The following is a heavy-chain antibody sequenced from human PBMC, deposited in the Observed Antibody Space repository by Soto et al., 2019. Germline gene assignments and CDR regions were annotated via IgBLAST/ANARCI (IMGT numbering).Heavy chain of an antibody. Sequence: SETLSLTCNVFAGSINDYYWSWIRQPPGMRLEWIGFVYSGGSSNYNPSFKSRVTISLETSKNQFSLRLTSLTAADSAVYYCASLSRAAPGTGLDPGGREPLFPVSS. D-gene: IGHD6-25*01. CDR3: ASLSRAAPGTGLDP. CDR1: AGSINDYY. J-gene: IGHJ5*02. CDR2: VYSGGSS. V-gene: IGHV4-59*01.